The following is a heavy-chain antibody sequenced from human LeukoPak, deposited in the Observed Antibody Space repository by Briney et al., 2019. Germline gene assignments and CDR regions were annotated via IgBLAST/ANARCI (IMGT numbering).Heavy chain of an antibody. V-gene: IGHV3-23*01. J-gene: IGHJ6*03. Sequence: PGGSLRLSCVASGFIFSNSAMSWVRQAPGKGLEWVSGISASGHYTYNADSAKGRFTISRDNSKNTLYLQMNSLRAEDTALYYCAKDGSWGDYYFYFYIDVWGKGTTVTVSS. D-gene: IGHD3-16*01. CDR2: ISASGHYT. CDR1: GFIFSNSA. CDR3: AKDGSWGDYYFYFYIDV.